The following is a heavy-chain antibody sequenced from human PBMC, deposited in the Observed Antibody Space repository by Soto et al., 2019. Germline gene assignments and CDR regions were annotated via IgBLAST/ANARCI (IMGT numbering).Heavy chain of an antibody. Sequence: SVKVSCKASGGTFSSYAISWVRQAPGQGLEWMGGIIPIFGTANYAQKFQGRVTITADESTSTAYMELSSLRSEDTAVYYCARDVVRYCSSTSCKYYYYGMDVWRQGTTVTVSS. V-gene: IGHV1-69*13. CDR1: GGTFSSYA. CDR3: ARDVVRYCSSTSCKYYYYGMDV. D-gene: IGHD2-2*01. CDR2: IIPIFGTA. J-gene: IGHJ6*02.